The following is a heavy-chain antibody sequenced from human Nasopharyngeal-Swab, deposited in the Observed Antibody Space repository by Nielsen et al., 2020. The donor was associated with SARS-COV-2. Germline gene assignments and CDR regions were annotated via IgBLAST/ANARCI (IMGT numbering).Heavy chain of an antibody. CDR1: GFDFNIYT. CDR2: ISSSGDYI. CDR3: ARLKHDWNYGGATYFDY. Sequence: GESLKISCAASGFDFNIYTMNWVRQAPGKGLEWVSAISSSGDYIYYAASVKGRFTISRDNAKNSLYLQMNSLRAEDTAVYYCARLKHDWNYGGATYFDYWGQGTLVTVSS. V-gene: IGHV3-21*01. D-gene: IGHD1-7*01. J-gene: IGHJ4*02.